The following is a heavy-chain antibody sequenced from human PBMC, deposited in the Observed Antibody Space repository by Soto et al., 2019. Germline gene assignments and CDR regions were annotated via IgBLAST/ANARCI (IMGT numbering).Heavy chain of an antibody. CDR1: GGSFSGYY. CDR2: INHSGST. J-gene: IGHJ6*02. V-gene: IGHV4-34*01. Sequence: SETLSLTCAVYGGSFSGYYWRWIRQPPGKGLEWIGEINHSGSTNYNPSLKSRVTISVDTSKNQFSLKLSSVTAADTAVYYCASGWGQGYDFWSGYPYGMDVWGQGTTVTVSS. D-gene: IGHD3-3*01. CDR3: ASGWGQGYDFWSGYPYGMDV.